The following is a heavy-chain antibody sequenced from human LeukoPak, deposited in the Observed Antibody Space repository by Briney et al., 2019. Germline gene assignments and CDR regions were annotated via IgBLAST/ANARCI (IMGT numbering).Heavy chain of an antibody. CDR3: ARGAGYYDILTGYIRGYFFDY. J-gene: IGHJ4*02. CDR2: IYYNGRT. D-gene: IGHD3-9*01. Sequence: SETLSLTCTVSGGSIGTSYWSWIRQPPGKGLEWIGYIYYNGRTNSNSSLKSRVNTSVDTSKNQFSLKLSSVTAADTAVYYCARGAGYYDILTGYIRGYFFDYWGQGILVTVSS. V-gene: IGHV4-59*01. CDR1: GGSIGTSY.